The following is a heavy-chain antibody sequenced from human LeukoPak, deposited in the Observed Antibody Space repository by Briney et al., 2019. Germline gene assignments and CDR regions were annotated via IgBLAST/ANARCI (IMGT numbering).Heavy chain of an antibody. CDR2: ISGSAGST. CDR1: GFTFSSYA. J-gene: IGHJ5*02. CDR3: AKGYCSSTSCYLS. D-gene: IGHD2-2*01. Sequence: PGGSLRLSCAASGFTFSSYAMSWVRQAPGKGLEWVSAISGSAGSTYYADSVKGRFTISSDNSKNTLYLQMNSLRAEDTAVYYCAKGYCSSTSCYLSWGQGTLVTVSS. V-gene: IGHV3-23*01.